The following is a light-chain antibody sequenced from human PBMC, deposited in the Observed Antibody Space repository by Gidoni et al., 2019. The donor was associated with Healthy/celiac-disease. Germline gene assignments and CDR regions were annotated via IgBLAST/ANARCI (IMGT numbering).Light chain of an antibody. Sequence: DIVMTQSPDSLAVSLGERATINCKSSQSVLYSSNNKNYLAWYQQTPGQPPKLVIYWASTRESGVPDRFSGSGSGTDFTLTISSLQAEDVAVYYCQQYYSTPPTFXGXTKVXIK. CDR2: WAS. J-gene: IGKJ4*01. CDR3: QQYYSTPPT. V-gene: IGKV4-1*01. CDR1: QSVLYSSNNKNY.